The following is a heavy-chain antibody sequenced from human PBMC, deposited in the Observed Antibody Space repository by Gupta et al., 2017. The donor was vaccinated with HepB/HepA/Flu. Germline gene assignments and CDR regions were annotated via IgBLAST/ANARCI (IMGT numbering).Heavy chain of an antibody. CDR1: EFTPGTYW. V-gene: IGHV3-74*03. Sequence: AQLVQSGGGLVKPGGSLRLSCAASEFTPGTYWINWVRQAPGKGLVWLSRISDDGTMTTYADSVKDRFAISRDIAQDTVYLQMNSLRVEDTAVYYCVRDSGEIQVLFDSWGQGTLVTVSS. J-gene: IGHJ5*01. CDR3: VRDSGEIQVLFDS. D-gene: IGHD3-10*01. CDR2: ISDDGTMT.